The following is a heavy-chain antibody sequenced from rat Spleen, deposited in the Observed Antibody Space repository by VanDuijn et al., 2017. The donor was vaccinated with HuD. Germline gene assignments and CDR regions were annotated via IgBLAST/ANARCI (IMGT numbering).Heavy chain of an antibody. V-gene: IGHV5-34*01. CDR1: GFTFSNYG. D-gene: IGHD1-9*01. J-gene: IGHJ2*01. CDR3: ASQRVYYGYNSYYFDY. CDR2: ISSSSSYI. Sequence: EVQLVESGGGLVQPGRSLKLSCLASGFTFSNYGMNWIRQAPGKGLEWVASISSSSSYIYYADTVKGRFTISRENAKNTLYLQMTSLRSEDTALYYCASQRVYYGYNSYYFDYWGQGVMVTVSS.